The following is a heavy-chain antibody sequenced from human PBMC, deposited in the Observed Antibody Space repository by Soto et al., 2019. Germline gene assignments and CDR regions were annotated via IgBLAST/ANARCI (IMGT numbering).Heavy chain of an antibody. D-gene: IGHD3-3*01. CDR1: GFTFSSYA. CDR2: ISYDGSNK. J-gene: IGHJ4*02. Sequence: GSLRLSCAASGFTFSSYAMHWVRQAPGKGLEWVAVISYDGSNKYYADSVKGRFTISRDNSKNTLYLQMNSLRAEDTAVYYCAGLATIFGVVIITDFDYWGQGTLVTVSS. V-gene: IGHV3-30-3*01. CDR3: AGLATIFGVVIITDFDY.